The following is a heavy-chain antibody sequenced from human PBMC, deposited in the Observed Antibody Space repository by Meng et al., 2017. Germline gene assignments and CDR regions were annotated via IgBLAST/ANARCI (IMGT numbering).Heavy chain of an antibody. CDR2: ISSSGSTI. V-gene: IGHV3-11*01. Sequence: GESLKISCAASGFTFSDYYMSWIRQAPGKGLEWVSYISSSGSTIYYADSVKSRFTISRDNAKNSLYLQMNSLRAEDTAVYYCARDYTVTKAGNYGMDVWGQGTTVTVSS. J-gene: IGHJ6*02. CDR1: GFTFSDYY. D-gene: IGHD4-17*01. CDR3: ARDYTVTKAGNYGMDV.